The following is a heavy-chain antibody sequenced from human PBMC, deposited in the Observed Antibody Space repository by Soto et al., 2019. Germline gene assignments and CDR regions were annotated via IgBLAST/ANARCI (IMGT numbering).Heavy chain of an antibody. CDR1: GGAFRGYY. V-gene: IGHV4-34*01. CDR2: INDSGST. J-gene: IGHJ5*02. D-gene: IGHD2-15*01. CDR3: ARERGRYCSGESCYPFGP. Sequence: SETLSLTCAVYGGAFRGYYWRWIRQPPGKVLEWLGEINDSGSTNYNPSLKSRVTISLDTSKKEISLRLSSVTAADTAVYYCARERGRYCSGESCYPFGPWGQGALVT.